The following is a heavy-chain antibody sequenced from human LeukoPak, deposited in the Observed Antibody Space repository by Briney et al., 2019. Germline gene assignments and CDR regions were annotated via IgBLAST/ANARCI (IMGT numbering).Heavy chain of an antibody. CDR3: ARNEDCSGGSCYNWFDP. D-gene: IGHD2-15*01. J-gene: IGHJ5*02. CDR1: GGSLSGHY. Sequence: PSETQTLLCAVYGGSLSGHYWSWIPQPPGKGLEWIGEINHSGSTTHNPPHKSRVTNSVDTSKNHFSLKLTSVTAADTAVYYGARNEDCSGGSCYNWFDPWGRGTLVTVSS. CDR2: INHSGST. V-gene: IGHV4-34*01.